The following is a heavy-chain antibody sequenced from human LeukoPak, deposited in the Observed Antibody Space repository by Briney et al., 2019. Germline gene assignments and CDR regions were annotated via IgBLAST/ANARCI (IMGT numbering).Heavy chain of an antibody. V-gene: IGHV4-4*02. J-gene: IGHJ4*02. Sequence: SGTLSLTCGVSGVSITSGNWWSWVRQPPGKGLEWIGEIYHSGSINYNPSLKSRVTISVDKSKNQFSLKLNSVTAADTAVYYCWHSGYESGLDYWGQGTLVTVSS. CDR3: WHSGYESGLDY. CDR1: GVSITSGNW. CDR2: IYHSGSI. D-gene: IGHD5-12*01.